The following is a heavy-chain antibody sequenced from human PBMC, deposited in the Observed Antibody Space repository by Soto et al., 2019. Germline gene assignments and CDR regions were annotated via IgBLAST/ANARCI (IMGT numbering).Heavy chain of an antibody. CDR1: GFSLTTSEVG. D-gene: IGHD5-12*01. V-gene: IGHV2-5*02. J-gene: IGHJ4*02. Sequence: QITLKESGPTVVKPTQTLTLTCTFSGFSLTTSEVGVDWIRQPPVKALEWLALIFSDDDKRYRPSLKSRLTITKYNSKNQVVLTMTNMDPIDTATYYCALRRGYSGFDFLDYWGLGTLVTGFS. CDR3: ALRRGYSGFDFLDY. CDR2: IFSDDDK.